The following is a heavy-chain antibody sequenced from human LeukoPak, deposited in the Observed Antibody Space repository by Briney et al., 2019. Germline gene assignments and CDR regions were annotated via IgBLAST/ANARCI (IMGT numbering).Heavy chain of an antibody. D-gene: IGHD5-18*01. Sequence: GGSLRLSCAASGFTVSSNYMSWVRRAPGKGLEWVSVIYSGGIYNDGTTNYGDSVKGRFTIPRDNSKNTLYLQMNSLRAEDTAVYYCARRELLGYSYGLRTFNIWGQGTTVTVSS. J-gene: IGHJ3*02. CDR1: GFTVSSNY. V-gene: IGHV3-66*04. CDR2: IYSGGIYNDGTT. CDR3: ARRELLGYSYGLRTFNI.